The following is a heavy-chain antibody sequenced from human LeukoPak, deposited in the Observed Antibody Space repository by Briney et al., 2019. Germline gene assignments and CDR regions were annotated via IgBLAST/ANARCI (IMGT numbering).Heavy chain of an antibody. CDR3: ARAYVLLWFGEFRRYYFDY. J-gene: IGHJ4*02. Sequence: GGSLRLSCAASGFTFSSYEMNWVRQAPGKGLEWVSYISSSGSTIYYADSVKGRFTIFRDNAKNSLYLQMNSLRAEDTAVYYCARAYVLLWFGEFRRYYFDYWGQGTLVTVSS. CDR2: ISSSGSTI. CDR1: GFTFSSYE. D-gene: IGHD3-10*01. V-gene: IGHV3-48*03.